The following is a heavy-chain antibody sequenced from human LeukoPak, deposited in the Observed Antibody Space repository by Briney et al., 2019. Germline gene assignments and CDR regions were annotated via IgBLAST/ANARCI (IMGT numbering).Heavy chain of an antibody. J-gene: IGHJ4*02. CDR2: IFYSGNT. CDR3: ARDRGEGIVGTFDY. D-gene: IGHD1-26*01. CDR1: GDSISNHY. V-gene: IGHV4-59*11. Sequence: SETLSLTCTVSGDSISNHYWSWIRQPPGKGLVWIGYIFYSGNTHYNPSLKRRVTMSVDTSKNQFSLRLSSVTPADTPVYYCARDRGEGIVGTFDYWGQGTLVTVSS.